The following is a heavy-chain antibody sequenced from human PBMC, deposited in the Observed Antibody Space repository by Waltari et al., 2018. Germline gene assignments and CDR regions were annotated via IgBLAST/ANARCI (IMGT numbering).Heavy chain of an antibody. CDR2: IYYSGST. D-gene: IGHD6-13*01. CDR1: GGSISSHY. Sequence: QVQLQESGPGLVKPSETLSLTCTVSGGSISSHYWSWIRQPPGKGLEWIGYIYYSGSTNYNPSLKSRVTISVDTSKNQVSLKLSSVTAADTAVYYCAREGAAALFDYWGQGTLVTVSS. J-gene: IGHJ4*02. CDR3: AREGAAALFDY. V-gene: IGHV4-59*11.